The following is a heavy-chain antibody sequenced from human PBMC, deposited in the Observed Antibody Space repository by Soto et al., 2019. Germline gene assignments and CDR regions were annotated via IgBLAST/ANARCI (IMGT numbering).Heavy chain of an antibody. V-gene: IGHV2-5*01. CDR3: AHSVWFGDLQNWFDP. CDR1: GFSLSTSGVG. J-gene: IGHJ5*02. D-gene: IGHD3-10*01. CDR2: IYWNDDK. Sequence: QITLKESGPTLVKPTQTLTLTCTFSGFSLSTSGVGVGWIRQPPGKALEWLALIYWNDDKRYSTSLKSRLTITNDTSKNQVVLTITNMDPVDTATYYCAHSVWFGDLQNWFDPWGQGTLVTVSS.